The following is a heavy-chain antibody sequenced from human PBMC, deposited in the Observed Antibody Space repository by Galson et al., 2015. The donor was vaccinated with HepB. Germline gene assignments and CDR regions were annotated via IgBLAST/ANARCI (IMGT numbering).Heavy chain of an antibody. Sequence: SLRLSCAASGFTFSSDGMHWVRQAPGKGLEGVAVIWYDGSNKYYADSVKGRFTISRDNSKNTLYLQMNSLRAEDTAVYYCAKDLIRDPTHSPNWGQGTLVTVSS. CDR1: GFTFSSDG. J-gene: IGHJ4*02. V-gene: IGHV3-33*06. D-gene: IGHD5-24*01. CDR2: IWYDGSNK. CDR3: AKDLIRDPTHSPN.